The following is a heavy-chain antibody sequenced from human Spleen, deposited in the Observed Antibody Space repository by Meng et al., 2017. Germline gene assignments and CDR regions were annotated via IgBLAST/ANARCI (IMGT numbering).Heavy chain of an antibody. V-gene: IGHV1-69*05. J-gene: IGHJ3*02. CDR2: IIPILGTA. CDR3: ARGSFYYDSSGYWPDAFDI. Sequence: SVKVSCKASGGTFSSYAISWVRQAPGQGLEWMGGIIPILGTANYAQKFQGRVTITTDESTSTAYMELSSLRSEDTAVYYCARGSFYYDSSGYWPDAFDIWGQGTMVTVSS. CDR1: GGTFSSYA. D-gene: IGHD3-22*01.